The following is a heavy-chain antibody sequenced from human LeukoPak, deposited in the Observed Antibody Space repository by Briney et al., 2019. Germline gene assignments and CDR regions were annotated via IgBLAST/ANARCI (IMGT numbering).Heavy chain of an antibody. V-gene: IGHV1-18*01. CDR1: GYTFTSYG. CDR2: ISAHNGNT. D-gene: IGHD3-10*01. CDR3: ARWSFRQDAFDI. Sequence: ASVKVSCKASGYTFTSYGISWVRQAPGQGLEWMGWISAHNGNTNYAQKLQGRVTMTTDTSTSTAYMELRSLRSDDTAVYYCARWSFRQDAFDIWGQGTMVTVSS. J-gene: IGHJ3*02.